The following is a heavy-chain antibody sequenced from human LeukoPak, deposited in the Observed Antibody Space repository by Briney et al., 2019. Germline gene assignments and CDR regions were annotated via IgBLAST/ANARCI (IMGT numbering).Heavy chain of an antibody. CDR2: IYYSGST. D-gene: IGHD3-22*01. CDR1: GGSVSSDVHY. Sequence: ASETLSLTCTVSGGSVSSDVHYWSWIRQPPGKGLEWIGYIYYSGSTNYNPSLKSRVTMSLDTSKNQFSLKLSSVTAADTAVYYCARDTYDSSGYSKFDYWGQGTLVTVSS. J-gene: IGHJ4*02. CDR3: ARDTYDSSGYSKFDY. V-gene: IGHV4-61*08.